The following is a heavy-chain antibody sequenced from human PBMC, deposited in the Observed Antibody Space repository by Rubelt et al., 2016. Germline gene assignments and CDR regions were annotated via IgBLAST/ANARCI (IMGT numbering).Heavy chain of an antibody. CDR2: GYHSGDP. D-gene: IGHD6-19*01. Sequence: QVQLQESGPGLVKPSGTLSLTCAVSGGSISSNNYWSWVRQPPGKGLEWIGEGYHSGDPKYNQSRKGRVTRSLAKSKIQFSLKIGPVTAADTAVDDCARDAPDSNSWHVDCWGQGTLVTVS. CDR3: ARDAPDSNSWHVDC. CDR1: GGSISSNNY. V-gene: IGHV4-4*02. J-gene: IGHJ4*02.